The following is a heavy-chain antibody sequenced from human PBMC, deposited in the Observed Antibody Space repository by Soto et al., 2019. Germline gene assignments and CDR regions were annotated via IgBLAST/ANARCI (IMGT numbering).Heavy chain of an antibody. D-gene: IGHD3-10*01. Sequence: EVQLLDSGGGLVQPGGSLRLSCAASGFTFSSYAMSWVRQAAGKGLEWVSSISGSGGGTYYADSVKGRFTISRDNSKNTLSLHMNSLRAEDTAVYYCAKSRGSGSYFNPSDAFDFWGQGTMVTVSS. V-gene: IGHV3-23*01. CDR2: ISGSGGGT. CDR1: GFTFSSYA. J-gene: IGHJ3*01. CDR3: AKSRGSGSYFNPSDAFDF.